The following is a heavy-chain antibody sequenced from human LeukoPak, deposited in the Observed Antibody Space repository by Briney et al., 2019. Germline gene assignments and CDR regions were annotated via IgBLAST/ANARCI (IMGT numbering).Heavy chain of an antibody. CDR3: ARDRSDDGQDY. CDR1: EYTFTSYY. D-gene: IGHD5-24*01. V-gene: IGHV1-46*01. J-gene: IGHJ4*02. CDR2: INPSGGST. Sequence: ASVKVSCKASEYTFTSYYMHWVRQAPGQGLEWMGIINPSGGSTSYAQKFQGRVTMTRDTSTSTVYMELSSLRSEDTAVYYCARDRSDDGQDYWGQGTLVTVSS.